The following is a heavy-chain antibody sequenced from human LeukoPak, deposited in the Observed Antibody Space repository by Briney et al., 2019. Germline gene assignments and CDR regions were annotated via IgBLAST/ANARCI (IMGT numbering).Heavy chain of an antibody. CDR1: GGSFSGYY. Sequence: PSETLSLTCAVYGGSFSGYYWNWIRQPPGKGLEWIGEINHSGGTNYKPSLKSRVTISVDTSKNQFSPKLSSVTAADTAVYYCASGPDFDYWGQGTLVTVSS. V-gene: IGHV4-34*01. J-gene: IGHJ4*02. CDR3: ASGPDFDY. CDR2: INHSGGT.